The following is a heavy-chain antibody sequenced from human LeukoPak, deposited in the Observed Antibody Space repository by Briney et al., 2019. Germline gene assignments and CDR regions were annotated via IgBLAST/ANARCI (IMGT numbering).Heavy chain of an antibody. CDR3: ARDYYDSSGYSGY. CDR2: INPNSGGT. Sequence: ASVKVSCKASGYTFTGYYMHWVRQAPGQGLEWMGWINPNSGGTNYAQKFQGRVTMARDTSISKAYMELSRLRSDDTAVYYCARDYYDSSGYSGYWGQGTLVTVSS. D-gene: IGHD3-22*01. J-gene: IGHJ4*02. V-gene: IGHV1-2*02. CDR1: GYTFTGYY.